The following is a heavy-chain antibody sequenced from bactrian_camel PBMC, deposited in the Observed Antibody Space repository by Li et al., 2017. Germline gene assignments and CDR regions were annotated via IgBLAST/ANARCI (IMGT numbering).Heavy chain of an antibody. Sequence: HVQLVESGGGSVQAGGSLRLYCVSSKYIVKVNCMGWFRHDPGQEGVATIDRDGVSTYADAVKGRFTISQDSANNTAYLQMDSLRPDDTATYYCAATRGPLPVRWVFEEGRYNYWGQGTQVTVS. CDR3: AATRGPLPVRWVFEEGRYNY. D-gene: IGHD4*01. CDR1: KYIVKVNC. V-gene: IGHV3S53*01. J-gene: IGHJ4*01. CDR2: IDRDGVS.